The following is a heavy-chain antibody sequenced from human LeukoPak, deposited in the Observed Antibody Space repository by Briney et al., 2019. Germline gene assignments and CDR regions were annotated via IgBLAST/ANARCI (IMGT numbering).Heavy chain of an antibody. CDR3: ARDGYSGSDAL. CDR2: IYHSGST. V-gene: IGHV4-59*01. D-gene: IGHD5-12*01. CDR1: GGSISSYY. J-gene: IGHJ4*02. Sequence: SETLSLTCTVSGGSISSYYWTWIRQPPGKGLEWIGYIYHSGSTNYNPSLKSRVTISVDTSQNQFSLKLSSVTAADTAVYYCARDGYSGSDALWGQGTLVTVSS.